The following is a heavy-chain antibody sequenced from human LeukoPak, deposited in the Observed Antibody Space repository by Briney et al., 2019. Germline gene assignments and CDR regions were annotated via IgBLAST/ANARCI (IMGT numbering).Heavy chain of an antibody. D-gene: IGHD6-19*01. CDR2: IYYSGST. CDR3: ARGGGLQQWLVHNNWFDP. CDR1: GGSISSYY. Sequence: PSETLSLTCTVSGGSISSYYWSWIRQPPGKGLEWMGYIYYSGSTNYNPSLKSRVTISVDTSKNQFSLKLSSVTAADTAVYYCARGGGLQQWLVHNNWFDPWGQGTLVTVSS. J-gene: IGHJ5*02. V-gene: IGHV4-59*01.